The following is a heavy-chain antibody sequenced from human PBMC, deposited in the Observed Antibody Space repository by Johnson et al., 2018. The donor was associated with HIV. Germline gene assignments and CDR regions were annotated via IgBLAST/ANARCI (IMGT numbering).Heavy chain of an antibody. Sequence: QEQLVESGGGVVQPGGSLRLSCAASGFTLSSYGMHWVRQAPGKGLEWVAFIRYDGSDKYSADSVEGRFTISRDNSKNTLYLQMNSLRPEDTAVYYCAKGEPVAFDIWGQGTMVTVSS. J-gene: IGHJ3*02. CDR2: IRYDGSDK. CDR3: AKGEPVAFDI. V-gene: IGHV3-30*02. D-gene: IGHD1-14*01. CDR1: GFTLSSYG.